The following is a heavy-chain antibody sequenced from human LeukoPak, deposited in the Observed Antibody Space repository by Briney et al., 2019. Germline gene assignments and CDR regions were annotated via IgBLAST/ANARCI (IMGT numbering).Heavy chain of an antibody. Sequence: PGGSLRLSCAASGFTFSSYSMNWVRQAPGKGLEWVSSISSSSSYIYYADSVKGRFTISRDNAKNSLYLQMNSLRAEDTAVYYCARDLYGYSSSWYGQDAFDIWGQGTMVTVPS. V-gene: IGHV3-21*01. CDR2: ISSSSSYI. CDR3: ARDLYGYSSSWYGQDAFDI. J-gene: IGHJ3*02. CDR1: GFTFSSYS. D-gene: IGHD6-13*01.